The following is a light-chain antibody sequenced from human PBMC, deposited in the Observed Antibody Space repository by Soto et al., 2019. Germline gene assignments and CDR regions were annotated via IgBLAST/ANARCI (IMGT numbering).Light chain of an antibody. CDR2: GAS. Sequence: EIVLKPSPGTLSLSPCERATLSSSASQSVGGNYLAWYEQKPGQAPRLLIYGASIRATGIPDRFSGSGSGTEFTLTISRLEPEDFAVYTCQQYNDWPLLFGQGTRLETK. J-gene: IGKJ5*01. CDR3: QQYNDWPLL. V-gene: IGKV3-20*01. CDR1: QSVGGNY.